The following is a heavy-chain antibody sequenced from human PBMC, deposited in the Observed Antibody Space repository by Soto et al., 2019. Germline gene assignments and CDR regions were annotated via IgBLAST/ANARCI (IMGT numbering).Heavy chain of an antibody. CDR2: ISSSSSTI. Sequence: GGSLRLSCAASEFTFSSYSMNWVRQAPGKGLEWVSYISSSSSTIYYADSVKGRFTISRDNAKNSLYLQMNSLRDEDTAVYYCARALPVVLRFLEWLLLDYWGQGTLVTVSS. J-gene: IGHJ4*02. D-gene: IGHD3-3*01. CDR3: ARALPVVLRFLEWLLLDY. CDR1: EFTFSSYS. V-gene: IGHV3-48*02.